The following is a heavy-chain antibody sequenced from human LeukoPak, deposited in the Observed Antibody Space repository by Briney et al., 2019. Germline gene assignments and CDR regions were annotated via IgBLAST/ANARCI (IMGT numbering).Heavy chain of an antibody. Sequence: GGSLRLPCAASGFTFSSYAMHWVRQAPGKGLEWVAVISYDGSNKYYADSVKGRFTISRDNSKNTLYLQMNSLRAEDTAVYYCARGPYDSSGYYVYWGQGTLVTVSS. J-gene: IGHJ4*02. CDR2: ISYDGSNK. CDR1: GFTFSSYA. D-gene: IGHD3-22*01. CDR3: ARGPYDSSGYYVY. V-gene: IGHV3-30-3*01.